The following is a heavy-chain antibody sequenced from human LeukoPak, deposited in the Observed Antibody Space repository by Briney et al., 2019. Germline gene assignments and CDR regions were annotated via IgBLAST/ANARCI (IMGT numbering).Heavy chain of an antibody. Sequence: SGTLSLTCTVSGGSINSGGYYWSWIRQHPGKGLEWIGYIYYSGSTYYNPSLKSRVTISIDTSKNQFSLKLSSVTAADTAVYYCARDGGYCSGGNCFDAFDIWGQGTMVTVSS. D-gene: IGHD2-15*01. CDR2: IYYSGST. CDR3: ARDGGYCSGGNCFDAFDI. V-gene: IGHV4-31*03. J-gene: IGHJ3*02. CDR1: GGSINSGGYY.